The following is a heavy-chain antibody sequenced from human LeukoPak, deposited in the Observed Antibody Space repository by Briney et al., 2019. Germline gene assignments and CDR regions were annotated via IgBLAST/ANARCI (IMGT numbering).Heavy chain of an antibody. Sequence: PSETLSLTCAVYGGSFSGYYWSWIRQPPGKGLEWIGSIYDSGSTYYDPSLKSRVTISVDTSKNQFSLKLNSVTAADTAVYYCARHYGPWGQGTLVTVSS. V-gene: IGHV4-34*01. J-gene: IGHJ5*02. CDR3: ARHYGP. CDR2: IYDSGST. D-gene: IGHD3-16*01. CDR1: GGSFSGYY.